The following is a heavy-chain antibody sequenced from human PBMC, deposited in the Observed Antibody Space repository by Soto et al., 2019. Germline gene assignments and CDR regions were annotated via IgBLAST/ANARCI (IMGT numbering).Heavy chain of an antibody. D-gene: IGHD3-10*01. CDR1: GYSFTSYW. CDR3: ARTYYYGSGSYYIFDF. CDR2: IDPRDSYS. Sequence: PGESLKISCKGSGYSFTSYWISWVRQTSGKGLEWMGRIDPRDSYSTYSPSFQGHVTMSADKSINTAYLQWSSLVASDTAMYYCARTYYYGSGSYYIFDFWGRGTLVTVSS. V-gene: IGHV5-10-1*01. J-gene: IGHJ4*02.